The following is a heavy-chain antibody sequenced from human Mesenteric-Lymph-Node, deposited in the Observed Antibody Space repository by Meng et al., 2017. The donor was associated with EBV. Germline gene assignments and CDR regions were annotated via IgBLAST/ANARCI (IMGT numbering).Heavy chain of an antibody. D-gene: IGHD1-26*01. CDR3: ARERGDSGSYGDY. J-gene: IGHJ4*02. Sequence: QVQLQESGPGLVKPSGTLSLTCAVSGGSIVTTNWWSWVRQPPGKGLEWIGEIYHSGSTLYNPSLKSRVTILVDKSENHFTLELTSLTAADTAVYYCARERGDSGSYGDYWGQGTLVTVSS. CDR2: IYHSGST. V-gene: IGHV4-4*02. CDR1: GGSIVTTNW.